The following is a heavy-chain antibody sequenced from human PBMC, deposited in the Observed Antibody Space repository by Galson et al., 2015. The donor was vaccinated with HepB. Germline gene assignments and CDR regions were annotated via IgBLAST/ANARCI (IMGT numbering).Heavy chain of an antibody. J-gene: IGHJ4*02. Sequence: SLRLSCAASGFTFSSYGMHWVRQAPGKGLEWVAVISHDRSNKYYADSVKGRFTISRDNSKNTLYLQMNGLRAEDTAVYYCAKQTSLLNSGFDYRGQGTLVTVSS. V-gene: IGHV3-30*18. CDR3: AKQTSLLNSGFDY. CDR1: GFTFSSYG. CDR2: ISHDRSNK. D-gene: IGHD2-2*01.